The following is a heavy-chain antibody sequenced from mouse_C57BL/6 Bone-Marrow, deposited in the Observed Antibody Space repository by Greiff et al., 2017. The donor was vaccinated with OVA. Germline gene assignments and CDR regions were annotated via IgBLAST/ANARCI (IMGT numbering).Heavy chain of an antibody. D-gene: IGHD1-1*01. V-gene: IGHV5-6*01. CDR2: ISRGGSYT. Sequence: EVQLQESGGDLVKPGGSLKLSCAASGFTFCSYGMSWVRQTPDKRLEWVATISRGGSYTYYPDSVKGRFTFSRDNAKNTLYLQMSSLKSEDTAMYYCARSSAYYVSSLFAYWGQGTLVTVSA. CDR1: GFTFCSYG. J-gene: IGHJ3*01. CDR3: ARSSAYYVSSLFAY.